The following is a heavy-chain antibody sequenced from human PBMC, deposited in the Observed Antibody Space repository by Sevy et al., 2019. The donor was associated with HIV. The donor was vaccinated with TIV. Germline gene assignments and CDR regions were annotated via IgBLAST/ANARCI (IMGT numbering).Heavy chain of an antibody. V-gene: IGHV3-23*01. CDR2: ISASGGST. D-gene: IGHD1-26*01. J-gene: IGHJ4*02. CDR3: AGAGVGAKGFDY. Sequence: GESLKISCAASGIIFKSYVMSWVRQVPGKGLEWLSGISASGGSTYYADSVKGRFTISRDNFKSTLYLQMNILRAEDTAVYYCAGAGVGAKGFDYWGQGTLVTVSS. CDR1: GIIFKSYV.